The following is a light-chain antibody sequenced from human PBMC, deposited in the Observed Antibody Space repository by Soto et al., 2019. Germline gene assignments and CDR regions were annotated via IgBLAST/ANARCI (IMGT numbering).Light chain of an antibody. CDR1: QSISSW. CDR2: DAS. Sequence: QMTQSPSTLSASVGDRGNITCRASQSISSWLAWYQQKPGKAPKLLIYDASSLESGVPSRFSGSGSGTEFTLTISSLQPDDFATYYCQQYNSYWTFGQGTKVDIK. V-gene: IGKV1-5*01. J-gene: IGKJ1*01. CDR3: QQYNSYWT.